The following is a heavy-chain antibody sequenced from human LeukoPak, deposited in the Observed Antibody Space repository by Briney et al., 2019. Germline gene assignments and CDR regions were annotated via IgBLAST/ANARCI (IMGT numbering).Heavy chain of an antibody. J-gene: IGHJ4*02. CDR3: AKEGFDS. V-gene: IGHV3-23*01. Sequence: GGSLRLSCAASGFTFNSYAMSWVRQAPGKGLEWVSTIGTSAHSTYYSDSVKGRFTISRDNSKNTLYLQMNSLRAEDTAVYYCAKEGFDSWGQGTLVTVSS. CDR1: GFTFNSYA. CDR2: IGTSAHST.